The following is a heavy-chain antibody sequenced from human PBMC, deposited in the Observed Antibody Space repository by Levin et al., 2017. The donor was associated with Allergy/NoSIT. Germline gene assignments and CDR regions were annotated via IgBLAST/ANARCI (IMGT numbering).Heavy chain of an antibody. CDR3: ARGLTMVRGVGGY. CDR2: INHSGST. D-gene: IGHD3-10*01. J-gene: IGHJ4*02. Sequence: PSETLSLTCAVYGGSFSGYYWSWIRQPPGKGLEWIGEINHSGSTNYNPSLKSRVTISVDTSKNQFSLKLSSVTAADTAVYYCARGLTMVRGVGGYWGQGTLVTVSS. V-gene: IGHV4-34*01. CDR1: GGSFSGYY.